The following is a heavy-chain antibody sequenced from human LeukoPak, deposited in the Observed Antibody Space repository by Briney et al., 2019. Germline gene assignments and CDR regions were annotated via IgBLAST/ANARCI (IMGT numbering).Heavy chain of an antibody. Sequence: PSETLSLTCTVSGGSISSYYWSWIRQPAGKGLERIGRIYTSGSTNYNPSLKSRVTMSVDTSKNQFSLKLSSVTAADTAVYYCAREGRYYDSSGYYSDWGQGTLVTVSS. J-gene: IGHJ4*02. CDR3: AREGRYYDSSGYYSD. CDR2: IYTSGST. D-gene: IGHD3-22*01. CDR1: GGSISSYY. V-gene: IGHV4-4*07.